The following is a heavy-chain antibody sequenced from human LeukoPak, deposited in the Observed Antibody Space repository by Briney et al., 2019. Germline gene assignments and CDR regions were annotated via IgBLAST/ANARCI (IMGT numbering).Heavy chain of an antibody. CDR1: GYTFTSYY. Sequence: ASVKVSCKASGYTFTSYYMHWVRQAPGQGLEWKGIINPSGGSTSYAQKFQGRVTMTRDMSTSTAYMELRSLRSDDTAVYFCARDVDTSMVPFDYWGQGTLVTVSS. CDR2: INPSGGST. CDR3: ARDVDTSMVPFDY. V-gene: IGHV1-46*01. D-gene: IGHD5-18*01. J-gene: IGHJ4*02.